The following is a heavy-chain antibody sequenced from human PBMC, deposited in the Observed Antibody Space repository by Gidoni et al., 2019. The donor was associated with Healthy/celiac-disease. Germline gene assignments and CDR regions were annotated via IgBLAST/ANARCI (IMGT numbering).Heavy chain of an antibody. CDR1: GSTFTGYY. Sequence: QVQLVQSGAEVKKPGASVKVSCKASGSTFTGYYMHWVRQAPGQGLEWIGWINPNGGGTNYAQKFQGKVTMTRDTSNSTAYMELSRLRSYDTAVYYCARDNGEGAYYFDYWGQGTLVTVSS. V-gene: IGHV1-2*02. CDR3: ARDNGEGAYYFDY. CDR2: INPNGGGT. J-gene: IGHJ4*02. D-gene: IGHD4-17*01.